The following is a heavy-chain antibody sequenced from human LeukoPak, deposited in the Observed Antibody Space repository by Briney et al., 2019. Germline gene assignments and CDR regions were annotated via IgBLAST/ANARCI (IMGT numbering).Heavy chain of an antibody. V-gene: IGHV4-30-4*01. CDR3: ARAFGLRGWFDP. CDR1: GGSISSGDYY. D-gene: IGHD5/OR15-5a*01. Sequence: SETLSLTCTVSGGSISSGDYYWSWIRQPPGKGLEWIGYTYYSGSTYYNPSLKSRVTISVDTSKNQFSLKLSSVTAADTAVYYCARAFGLRGWFDPWGQGTLVTVSS. CDR2: TYYSGST. J-gene: IGHJ5*02.